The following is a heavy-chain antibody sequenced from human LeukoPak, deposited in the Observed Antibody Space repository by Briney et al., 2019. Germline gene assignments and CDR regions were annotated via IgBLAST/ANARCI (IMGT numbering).Heavy chain of an antibody. CDR1: GYTFTSYY. CDR2: ISAYNGNT. Sequence: ASVKVSCKASGYTFTSYYMHWVRQAPGQGLEWMGCISAYNGNTNYAQKLQGRVTMTTDTSTSTAYMELSSLRSDDTAVYYCASADYYDSSGYFVDWGQGNLVTVSS. CDR3: ASADYYDSSGYFVD. J-gene: IGHJ4*02. V-gene: IGHV1-18*04. D-gene: IGHD3-22*01.